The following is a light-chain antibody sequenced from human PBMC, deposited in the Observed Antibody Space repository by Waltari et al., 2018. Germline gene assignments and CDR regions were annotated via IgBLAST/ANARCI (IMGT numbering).Light chain of an antibody. CDR1: QDIKSW. J-gene: IGKJ4*01. CDR2: GAS. CDR3: QQADSSPVT. Sequence: DIQMTQSPSSVSASVGDRVTIACRASQDIKSWLGWYQQKPGRAPKLLIYGASNLNPGVPSRFSGSGSGTHCTLTISNLQPDDFASYFCQQADSSPVTFGGGTKVDMK. V-gene: IGKV1-12*01.